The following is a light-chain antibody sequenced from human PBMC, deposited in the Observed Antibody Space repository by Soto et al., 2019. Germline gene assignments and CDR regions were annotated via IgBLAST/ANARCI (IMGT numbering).Light chain of an antibody. CDR1: QSVTSRF. V-gene: IGKV3-20*01. J-gene: IGKJ2*01. CDR3: QQYGDSPPNT. Sequence: EIVLTQSPGTLSLSPGESATLSCRASQSVTSRFLAWYQHKPGQAPRLLIYAASTRATGIPDRFSGSASGTDFSLTISRLEPEDFAVYYCQQYGDSPPNTFGQGTKLEIK. CDR2: AAS.